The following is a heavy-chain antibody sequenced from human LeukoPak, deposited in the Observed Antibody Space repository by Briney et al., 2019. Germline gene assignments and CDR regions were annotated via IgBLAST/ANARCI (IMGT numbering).Heavy chain of an antibody. CDR3: AREGIDGSGYDLDY. J-gene: IGHJ4*02. V-gene: IGHV3-23*01. CDR1: GFTFSSYA. Sequence: GGSLRLSCAASGFTFSSYAMSWVRQAPGKGLEWVSGISGSGGTTYYTDSVKGRFTISRDNSKNTLYLQVNSLRAEDTAVYCCAREGIDGSGYDLDYWGQGTLVTVSS. CDR2: ISGSGGTT. D-gene: IGHD5-12*01.